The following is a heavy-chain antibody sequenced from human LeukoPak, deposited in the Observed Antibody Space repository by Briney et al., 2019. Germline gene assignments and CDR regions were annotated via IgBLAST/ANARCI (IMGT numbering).Heavy chain of an antibody. V-gene: IGHV3-23*01. Sequence: HPGGSLRLSCAASGFTFNNYAMSWVRQAPGKGLEWVLAIGGSGSHKYYADSVKGRFTISRDNSRNTLFLQMNSLSPEDTAVYYCAKDLGNYGDYVGWFDPWGQGTLVTVSS. CDR1: GFTFNNYA. CDR3: AKDLGNYGDYVGWFDP. D-gene: IGHD4-23*01. CDR2: IGGSGSHK. J-gene: IGHJ5*02.